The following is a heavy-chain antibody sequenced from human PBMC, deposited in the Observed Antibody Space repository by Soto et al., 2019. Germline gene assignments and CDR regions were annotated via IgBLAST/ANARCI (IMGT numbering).Heavy chain of an antibody. J-gene: IGHJ3*02. CDR3: TQAGHCSGGTCNVPFDI. V-gene: IGHV4-59*01. CDR2: VYYSGST. Sequence: SETLSLTCAVSGGSISSYYWSWIRQPPGKGLEWIGHVYYSGSTSYNPSLKSRVTISVDTSRNQFSLRLSSVTAADTAIYYCTQAGHCSGGTCNVPFDIWGQGTKVTVSS. CDR1: GGSISSYY. D-gene: IGHD6-19*01.